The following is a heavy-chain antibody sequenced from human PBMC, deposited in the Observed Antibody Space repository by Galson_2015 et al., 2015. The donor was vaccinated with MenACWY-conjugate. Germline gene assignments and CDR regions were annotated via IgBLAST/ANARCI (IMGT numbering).Heavy chain of an antibody. CDR3: ARGVNLASMAGY. V-gene: IGHV4-59*11. CDR2: IRDTGGL. D-gene: IGHD3-3*02. Sequence: SETLSLTYTVSGGSISSHYWSWFRQPPGKGLEWIAYIRDTGGLKDNPSLKSRVTISVDTSKNQFSLTMTSVTAADTAVYYCARGVNLASMAGYWGQGTLVTVSS. CDR1: GGSISSHY. J-gene: IGHJ4*02.